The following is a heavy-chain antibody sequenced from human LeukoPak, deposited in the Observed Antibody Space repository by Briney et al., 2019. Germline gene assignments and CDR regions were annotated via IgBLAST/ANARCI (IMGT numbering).Heavy chain of an antibody. D-gene: IGHD3-3*01. J-gene: IGHJ6*02. CDR2: IYYSGRS. V-gene: IGHV4-59*08. Sequence: SETLSLTCTASGVSISSYYWSWIRQPPGKGLEWIGYIYYSGRSNYNPSLKSRVTISVAASKNQFHLKRSSMAAADTAVYYCARTGLEWCYYYYGMDVWGQGTTVTVSS. CDR1: GVSISSYY. CDR3: ARTGLEWCYYYYGMDV.